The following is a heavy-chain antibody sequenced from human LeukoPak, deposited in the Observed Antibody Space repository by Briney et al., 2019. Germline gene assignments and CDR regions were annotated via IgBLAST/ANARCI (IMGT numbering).Heavy chain of an antibody. D-gene: IGHD2-15*01. J-gene: IGHJ4*02. V-gene: IGHV4-34*01. CDR2: INHSGST. Sequence: SETLSLTCAVYGGSFSGYYWSWIRQPPGKGLEWIGEINHSGSTNYNPSLKSRVTISVDTSENQFSLKLSSVTAADTAVYYCARFVKSAATDYWGQGTLVTVSS. CDR3: ARFVKSAATDY. CDR1: GGSFSGYY.